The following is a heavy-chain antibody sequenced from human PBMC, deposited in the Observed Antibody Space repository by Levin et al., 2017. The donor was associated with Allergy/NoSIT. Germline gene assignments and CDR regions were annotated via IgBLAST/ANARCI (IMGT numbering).Heavy chain of an antibody. CDR2: ISAYNGNT. V-gene: IGHV1-18*01. CDR1: GDIFTNYG. J-gene: IGHJ6*02. Sequence: ASVKVSCKASGDIFTNYGITWVRQAPGQGLEWMGWISAYNGNTRFTQKFQGRLTMTRDTSTSTAYMQLRGLRSDDTAVYSCARESLADYGLDYYYGMDVWGQGTTVTVSS. D-gene: IGHD4-17*01. CDR3: ARESLADYGLDYYYGMDV.